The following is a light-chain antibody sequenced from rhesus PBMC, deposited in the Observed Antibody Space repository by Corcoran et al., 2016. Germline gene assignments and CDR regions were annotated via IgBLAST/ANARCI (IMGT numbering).Light chain of an antibody. Sequence: GSQSVSSSLAWYQQKPGKAPRLLIYGASSRATGIPDRFSGSGSGTEFTLTISSLEPEDFAVYYCQQYSNWPQYSFGQGTKVEIK. CDR2: GAS. CDR3: QQYSNWPQYS. J-gene: IGKJ2*01. V-gene: IGKV3-42*02. CDR1: QSVSSS.